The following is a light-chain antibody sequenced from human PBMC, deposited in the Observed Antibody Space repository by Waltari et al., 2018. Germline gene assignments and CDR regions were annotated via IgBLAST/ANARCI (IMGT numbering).Light chain of an antibody. CDR1: SSNIGAGYD. CDR3: QSYDSSLGGSV. V-gene: IGLV1-40*01. CDR2: GNS. Sequence: QSVLTQPPSVSGAPGQRVPISCTGSSSNIGAGYDVNWYQQLPGKVPKLLIYGNSNRPSGVPDRISGSKSGTSASLAITGLQAEDEADYYCQSYDSSLGGSVFGGGTKLTVL. J-gene: IGLJ2*01.